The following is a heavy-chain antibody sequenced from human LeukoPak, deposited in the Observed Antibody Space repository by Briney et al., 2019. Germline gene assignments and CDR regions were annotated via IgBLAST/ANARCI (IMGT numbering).Heavy chain of an antibody. Sequence: GASVKVSCKASGYTFTIYGISWVRQAPGQGLEWMGWISAYNGNTNYAQKLQGRGTPTTDTSTSTAYMEQRTLSSDDTAVFFYARVLATGGGWAWYYDSSGYYYYDYWGQGTLVTVSS. J-gene: IGHJ4*02. CDR3: ARVLATGGGWAWYYDSSGYYYYDY. CDR2: ISAYNGNT. V-gene: IGHV1-18*01. D-gene: IGHD3-22*01. CDR1: GYTFTIYG.